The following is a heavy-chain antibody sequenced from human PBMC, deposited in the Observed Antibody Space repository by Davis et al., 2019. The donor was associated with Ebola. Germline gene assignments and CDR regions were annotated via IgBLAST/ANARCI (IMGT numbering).Heavy chain of an antibody. J-gene: IGHJ4*02. D-gene: IGHD2-15*01. Sequence: SETLSLTCAVYGGSFSGYYWSWIRQPPGKGLEWIGEINHSGSTNYNPSLKSRVTISVDTSKNQFSLKLSSVTAADTAVYYCAREYCSGGSCYSGIDYWGQGTLVTVSS. CDR3: AREYCSGGSCYSGIDY. CDR1: GGSFSGYY. V-gene: IGHV4-34*01. CDR2: INHSGST.